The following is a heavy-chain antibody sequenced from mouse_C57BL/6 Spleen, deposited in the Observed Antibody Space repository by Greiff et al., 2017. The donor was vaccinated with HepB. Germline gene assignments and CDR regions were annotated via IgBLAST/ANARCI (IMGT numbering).Heavy chain of an antibody. CDR2: IRNKANGYTT. D-gene: IGHD1-1*01. Sequence: EVQLVESGGGLVQPGGSLSLSCAASGFTFTDYYMSWVRQPPGKALEWLGFIRNKANGYTTEYSASVKGRFTISRDNSQSILYLQMNALRAEDSATYYCASSYYYGSRGYYAMDYWGQGTSVTVSS. CDR1: GFTFTDYY. V-gene: IGHV7-3*01. CDR3: ASSYYYGSRGYYAMDY. J-gene: IGHJ4*01.